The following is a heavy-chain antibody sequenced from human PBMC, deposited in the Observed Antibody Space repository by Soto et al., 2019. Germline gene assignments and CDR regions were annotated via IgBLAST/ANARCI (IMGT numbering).Heavy chain of an antibody. CDR3: ARAAKLERQYYSYYYYMDV. D-gene: IGHD1-1*01. Sequence: GGSLRLSCAASGFTFSSYSMNWVRQAPGKGLEWVSSISSSSSYIYYADSVKGRFTISRANAKNSRYLQMNSLRAEDTAVYYCARAAKLERQYYSYYYYMDVWGKGTTVTVSS. J-gene: IGHJ6*03. CDR1: GFTFSSYS. V-gene: IGHV3-21*01. CDR2: ISSSSSYI.